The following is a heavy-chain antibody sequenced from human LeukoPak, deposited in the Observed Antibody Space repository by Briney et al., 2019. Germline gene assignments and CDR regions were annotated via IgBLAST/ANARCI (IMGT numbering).Heavy chain of an antibody. CDR2: IKPDGSAT. V-gene: IGHV3-7*01. Sequence: PGGSLRLSCAASGFPFSDFWMSWVRQAPGKGLEWVANIKPDGSATNYVDSVKGRFTISRDNAKNSLDLQMNSLRAEDTAVYYCARGGGSSSWGRGTLVTVSS. CDR3: ARGGGSSS. D-gene: IGHD6-6*01. J-gene: IGHJ5*02. CDR1: GFPFSDFW.